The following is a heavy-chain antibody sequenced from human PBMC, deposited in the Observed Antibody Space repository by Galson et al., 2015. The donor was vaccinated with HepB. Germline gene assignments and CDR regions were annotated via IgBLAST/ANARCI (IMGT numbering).Heavy chain of an antibody. CDR2: IDWDDDK. CDR1: GFSLSTRGMC. D-gene: IGHD1-26*01. J-gene: IGHJ3*02. Sequence: PALVKPTQTLTLTCTFSGFSLSTRGMCVNWIRQPPGKALERLARIDWDDDKYYNPSLKTRLTISKDTSKNQVVLTMTNMDPVDTGTYYCAIYSGSYYDAFDIWGQGTMVTVSS. CDR3: AIYSGSYYDAFDI. V-gene: IGHV2-70*11.